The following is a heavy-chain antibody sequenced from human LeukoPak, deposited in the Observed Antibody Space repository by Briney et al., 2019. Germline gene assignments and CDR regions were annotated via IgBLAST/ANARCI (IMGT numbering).Heavy chain of an antibody. Sequence: ASVKVSCKASGYTFSDFYIHWVRQAPGQGLEYVGWITPKSGDTYSPQRFRGRVTMTRDASISTAYMELSSLRSDDTAVYFCARVRLADERAWAYWGQGTLVAVSS. CDR2: ITPKSGDT. CDR3: ARVRLADERAWAY. CDR1: GYTFSDFY. D-gene: IGHD3-3*02. J-gene: IGHJ4*02. V-gene: IGHV1-2*02.